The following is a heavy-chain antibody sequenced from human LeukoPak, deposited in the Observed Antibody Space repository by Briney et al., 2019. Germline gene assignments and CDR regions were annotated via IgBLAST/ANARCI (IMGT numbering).Heavy chain of an antibody. V-gene: IGHV3-74*01. CDR3: ARVAYYDGFDI. CDR2: MNSDGSTT. Sequence: PGGSLRLSCAASGFTFSDYWMHWVRQVPGKGLVWVSHMNSDGSTTTYADSVKGRFIISRDNAKNTLYLQMNSLRAEDTAVYYCARVAYYDGFDIWGQGTMVTVSS. D-gene: IGHD3-10*01. CDR1: GFTFSDYW. J-gene: IGHJ3*02.